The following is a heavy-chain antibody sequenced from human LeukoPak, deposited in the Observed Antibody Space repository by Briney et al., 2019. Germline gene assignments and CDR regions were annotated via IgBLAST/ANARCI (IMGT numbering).Heavy chain of an antibody. V-gene: IGHV3-30*02. CDR2: IRYDGTKK. CDR3: ARDFDDVNGDFYYIPDY. J-gene: IGHJ4*02. D-gene: IGHD2-21*02. CDR1: GFNFSRNG. Sequence: GGSLRHSCAASGFNFSRNGMHWVRQAPGKGLEWVAFIRYDGTKKFYGDSVRGRFTISRDNSKNTLYLQMNNLRDEDTAVYYCARDFDDVNGDFYYIPDYWGQGMLVTVSA.